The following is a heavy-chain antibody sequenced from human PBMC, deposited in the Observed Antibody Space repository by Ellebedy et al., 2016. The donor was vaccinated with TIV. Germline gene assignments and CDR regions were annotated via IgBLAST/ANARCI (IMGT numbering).Heavy chain of an antibody. Sequence: AASVKVSCKTSGYTFTDYYIHCVRQPPGQGLEWMAWNNPNSGGTNYAQKFQGRVTVTRDTSTSTAFLELSRLRSDDTAVYYCTGDHTNIVSGDYWGQGTLVTVSS. D-gene: IGHD5/OR15-5a*01. CDR2: NNPNSGGT. V-gene: IGHV1-2*02. CDR3: TGDHTNIVSGDY. J-gene: IGHJ4*02. CDR1: GYTFTDYY.